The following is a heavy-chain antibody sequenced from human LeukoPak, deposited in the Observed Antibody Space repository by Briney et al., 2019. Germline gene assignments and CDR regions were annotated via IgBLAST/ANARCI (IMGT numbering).Heavy chain of an antibody. V-gene: IGHV4-59*10. CDR3: ARSGGTWSYNY. Sequence: SSETLSLTCAVYGGSFNGYYWSWIRQPPGKGLEWIGRIYTSGSTNYNPSLKSRVTMSVDTSKNQFSLKLSSVTAADTAVYYCARSGGTWSYNYWGQGTLVTVSS. D-gene: IGHD1-26*01. CDR1: GGSFNGYY. J-gene: IGHJ4*02. CDR2: IYTSGST.